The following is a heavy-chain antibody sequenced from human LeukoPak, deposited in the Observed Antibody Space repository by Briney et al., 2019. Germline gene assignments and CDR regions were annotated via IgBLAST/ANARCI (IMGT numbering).Heavy chain of an antibody. J-gene: IGHJ5*01. CDR3: AMGLGYCSGGSCYYNWFDS. Sequence: SVKVSCKASGGTFISYAISWVRQAPGQGLEWMGGIIPIFGTANYAQKFQGRVTITADESTSTAYMELSSLRSEDTAVYYCAMGLGYCSGGSCYYNWFDSGGQGTLVTVS. V-gene: IGHV1-69*13. CDR2: IIPIFGTA. CDR1: GGTFISYA. D-gene: IGHD2-15*01.